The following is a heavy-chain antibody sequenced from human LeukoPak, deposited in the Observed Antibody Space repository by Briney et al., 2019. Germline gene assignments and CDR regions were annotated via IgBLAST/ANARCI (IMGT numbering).Heavy chain of an antibody. V-gene: IGHV3-53*01. CDR2: IYSGGST. J-gene: IGHJ4*02. D-gene: IGHD4-17*01. CDR1: GFTVSSNY. Sequence: GGSLRLSCAASGFTVSSNYMSWVRQAPGKGLEWVSVIYSGGSTYYADSVKGRFTISRDNSKNTLYLQMNSQRAEDTAVYYCARGEDYGDYFDYWGQGTLVTVSS. CDR3: ARGEDYGDYFDY.